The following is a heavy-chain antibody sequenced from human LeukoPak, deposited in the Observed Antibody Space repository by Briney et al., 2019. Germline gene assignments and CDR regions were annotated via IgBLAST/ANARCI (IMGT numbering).Heavy chain of an antibody. D-gene: IGHD1-26*01. CDR1: GFTFSSYS. CDR2: ISGSNSYI. Sequence: GGSLRLSCAASGFTFSSYSMNWVRQAPGKGLEWVSSISGSNSYIYYADSMKGRFTISRDNAKNSLYLQMNSLRAEDTAVYYCARTGGSQGGNYWGQGTLVTVSS. J-gene: IGHJ4*02. CDR3: ARTGGSQGGNY. V-gene: IGHV3-21*01.